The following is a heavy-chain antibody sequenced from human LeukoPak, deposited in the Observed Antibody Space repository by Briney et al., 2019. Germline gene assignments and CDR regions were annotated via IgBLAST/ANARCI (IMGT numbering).Heavy chain of an antibody. CDR2: ISAYNGNT. V-gene: IGHV1-18*04. D-gene: IGHD1-26*01. CDR3: ARDEVGAKLDY. Sequence: ASVKVSCKVSGYTFTGYYMHWVRQAPGQGLEWMGWISAYNGNTNYAQKLQGRVTMTTDTSTSTAYMELRSLRSDDTAVYYCARDEVGAKLDYWGQGTLVTVSS. J-gene: IGHJ4*02. CDR1: GYTFTGYY.